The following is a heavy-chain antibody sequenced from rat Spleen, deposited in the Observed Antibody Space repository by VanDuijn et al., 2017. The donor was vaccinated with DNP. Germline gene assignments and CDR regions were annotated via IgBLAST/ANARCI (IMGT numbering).Heavy chain of an antibody. Sequence: EVQLVESGGGLVQPGRSLKLSCGASGFTFSNYFMAWVRQAPKKGLEWVATISITGGGTYYPDSVKGRFTISRDNAKNSLYLQMNSLTSEDTATYYCARQRVMYTTATGFAYWGQGTLVTVSS. J-gene: IGHJ3*01. CDR2: ISITGGGT. CDR3: ARQRVMYTTATGFAY. CDR1: GFTFSNYF. V-gene: IGHV5-25*01. D-gene: IGHD1-6*01.